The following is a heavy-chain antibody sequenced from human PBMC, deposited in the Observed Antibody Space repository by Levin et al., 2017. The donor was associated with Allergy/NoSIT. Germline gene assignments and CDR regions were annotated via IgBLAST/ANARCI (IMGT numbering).Heavy chain of an antibody. CDR2: IIGSGETI. CDR3: ARDSPSSGQFDY. Sequence: GESLKISCAASGFRFSTYAMNWVRQAPGKGLQWVSYIIGSGETIFYSDSVKGRFTISRDNAKNSLYLQMNSLRAEDTAVYYCARDSPSSGQFDYWGQGTLVTVSS. J-gene: IGHJ4*02. CDR1: GFRFSTYA. D-gene: IGHD3-22*01. V-gene: IGHV3-48*01.